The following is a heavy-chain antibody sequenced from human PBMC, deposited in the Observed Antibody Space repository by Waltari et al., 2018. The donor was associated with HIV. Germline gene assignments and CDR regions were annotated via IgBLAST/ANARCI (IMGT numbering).Heavy chain of an antibody. CDR1: GFSVSSYW. D-gene: IGHD3-10*01. CDR3: SRDTFGEYDY. J-gene: IGHJ4*02. V-gene: IGHV3-74*01. Sequence: EVQLVQSGGGLIKPGGSLRLSCAASGFSVSSYWMHWVRPTPGKGLVWVSRINIDGSRIDYADSVRGRFTISRDSAKNTLSLQMNSLTEEDTAVYYCSRDTFGEYDYWGQGTLVTVSS. CDR2: INIDGSRI.